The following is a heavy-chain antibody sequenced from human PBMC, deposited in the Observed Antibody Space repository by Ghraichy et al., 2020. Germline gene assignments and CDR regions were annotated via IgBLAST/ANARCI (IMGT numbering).Heavy chain of an antibody. CDR1: GFTVSSNY. Sequence: GESLNISCAASGFTVSSNYMSWVRQAPGKGLEWVSVIYSGGSTYYADSVKGRFTISRDNSKNTLYLQMNSLRAEDTAVYYCAREGASGSYFQLDYWGQGTLVTVSS. V-gene: IGHV3-53*01. J-gene: IGHJ4*02. D-gene: IGHD1-26*01. CDR2: IYSGGST. CDR3: AREGASGSYFQLDY.